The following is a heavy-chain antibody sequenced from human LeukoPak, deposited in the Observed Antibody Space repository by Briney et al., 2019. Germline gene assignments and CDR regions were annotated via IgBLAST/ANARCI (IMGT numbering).Heavy chain of an antibody. J-gene: IGHJ4*02. D-gene: IGHD1-26*01. CDR3: AKDPIFSGSYGVFDY. CDR2: IFDSGNSI. CDR1: GFTFSSCA. V-gene: IGHV3-23*01. Sequence: PGGSLRLSCAASGFTFSSCAMSWVRQAPGKGLEWVSTIFDSGNSIYYADSAEGRFTISRDNSKNTLYLQMNSLRAGDTAVYYCAKDPIFSGSYGVFDYWGLGTLVTVSS.